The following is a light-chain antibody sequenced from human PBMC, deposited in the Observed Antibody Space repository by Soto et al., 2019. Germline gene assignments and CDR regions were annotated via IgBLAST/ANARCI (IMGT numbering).Light chain of an antibody. V-gene: IGKV3-15*01. CDR1: QSVSTK. Sequence: EIVMTQSPATLSVSPGERATLSCRASQSVSTKLAWYRHKPGQAPRLLIYGASTRAIGIPARFSGSGSGTEFTLTINSLQSEDFAVYYCQQYKNWPHFTFGPGTTVDIK. J-gene: IGKJ3*01. CDR3: QQYKNWPHFT. CDR2: GAS.